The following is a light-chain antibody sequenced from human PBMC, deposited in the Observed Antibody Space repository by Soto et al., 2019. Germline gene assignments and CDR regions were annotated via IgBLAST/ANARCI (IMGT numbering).Light chain of an antibody. CDR1: SSDVGGYNY. V-gene: IGLV2-14*01. CDR2: EVS. J-gene: IGLJ2*01. CDR3: SSYTSSSTRV. Sequence: QSALTQPASVSGSPGQSSTISCTGTSSDVGGYNYVSWYQQHPGKAPKLMIYEVSNRPSGVSNRFSGSKSGNTASLTISGLQAEDEADYYCSSYTSSSTRVFGGGTRLTGL.